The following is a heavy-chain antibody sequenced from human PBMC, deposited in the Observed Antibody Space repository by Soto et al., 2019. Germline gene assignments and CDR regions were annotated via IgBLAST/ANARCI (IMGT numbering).Heavy chain of an antibody. Sequence: QVQLVQSGAEVKKPGASVKVSCKASGYTFASHGISWVRQAPGQGLEWMGWISASNGNTNYAQKLRGRVTMTTDTSTSTAYMELRSLRSDDTAVFYCARSGSSWNLREFDYWGQGTLVTVSS. V-gene: IGHV1-18*01. J-gene: IGHJ4*02. CDR1: GYTFASHG. D-gene: IGHD6-13*01. CDR3: ARSGSSWNLREFDY. CDR2: ISASNGNT.